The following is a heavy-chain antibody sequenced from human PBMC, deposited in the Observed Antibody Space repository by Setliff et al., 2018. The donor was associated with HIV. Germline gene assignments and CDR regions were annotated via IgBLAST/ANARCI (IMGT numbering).Heavy chain of an antibody. CDR3: AKSPAYSSSSYYFDY. Sequence: PGGSLRLSCVPSGFTFGGFAMSWVRQAPGRGLEWVSVIYSGGSTYYADSVKGRFTISRDNSKNTLYLQMNSLRAEDTAVYYCAKSPAYSSSSYYFDYWGQGTLVTVSS. J-gene: IGHJ4*02. CDR2: IYSGGST. D-gene: IGHD6-6*01. CDR1: GFTFGGFA. V-gene: IGHV3-23*03.